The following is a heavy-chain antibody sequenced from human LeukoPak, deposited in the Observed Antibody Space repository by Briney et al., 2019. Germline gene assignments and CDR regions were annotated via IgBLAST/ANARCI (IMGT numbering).Heavy chain of an antibody. CDR2: IYYSGST. CDR1: GDSISSTSYY. D-gene: IGHD3-10*01. Sequence: TPSETLSLTCIVSGDSISSTSYYWGWIRQPPGKGLEWNGSIYYSGSTYYNPSFKSRVTISVDMSKNQFSLKLTSVTAADTAVYYCARHRFGEFVGYWGQGTLVTVSS. CDR3: ARHRFGEFVGY. V-gene: IGHV4-39*01. J-gene: IGHJ4*02.